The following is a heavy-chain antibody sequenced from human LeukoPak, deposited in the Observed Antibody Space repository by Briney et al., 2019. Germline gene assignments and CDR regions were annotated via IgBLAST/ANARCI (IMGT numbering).Heavy chain of an antibody. V-gene: IGHV3-30*03. CDR2: ISYDGSNK. D-gene: IGHD3-22*01. CDR1: GFTFSSYG. Sequence: GGSLRLSCAASGFTFSSYGMHWVRQAPGKGLEWVAVISYDGSNKYYADSVKGRFTISRDNSKNTLYLQMNSLRAEDTAVYYCASLLKPAMIVVMDVWGQGTTVTVSS. J-gene: IGHJ6*02. CDR3: ASLLKPAMIVVMDV.